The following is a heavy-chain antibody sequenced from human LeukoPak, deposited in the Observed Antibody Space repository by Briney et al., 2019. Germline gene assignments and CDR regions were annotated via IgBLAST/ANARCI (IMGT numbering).Heavy chain of an antibody. CDR1: GYTLTELS. J-gene: IGHJ5*02. CDR2: FDPEDGET. CDR3: ATDYRSGSYFWFDP. D-gene: IGHD3-10*01. Sequence: ASVKVSCKVSGYTLTELSMHWVRQAPGKGLEWMGGFDPEDGETIYAQKFQGRVTMTEDTSTDTAYTELSSLRSEDTAVYYCATDYRSGSYFWFDPWGQGTLVTVSP. V-gene: IGHV1-24*01.